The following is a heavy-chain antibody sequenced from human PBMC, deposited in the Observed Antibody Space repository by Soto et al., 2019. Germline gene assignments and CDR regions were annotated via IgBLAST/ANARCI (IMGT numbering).Heavy chain of an antibody. J-gene: IGHJ4*02. CDR2: INPSGGST. CDR3: ARGSDSSGYYRVLDYFDY. Sequence: GASVKVSCKASGYTFTSYYMHWVRQAPGQGLEWMGIINPSGGSTSYAQKFQGRVTMTRDTSTSTVYMELSSLRSDDTAVYYCARGSDSSGYYRVLDYFDYWGQGTLVTVSS. V-gene: IGHV1-46*01. CDR1: GYTFTSYY. D-gene: IGHD3-22*01.